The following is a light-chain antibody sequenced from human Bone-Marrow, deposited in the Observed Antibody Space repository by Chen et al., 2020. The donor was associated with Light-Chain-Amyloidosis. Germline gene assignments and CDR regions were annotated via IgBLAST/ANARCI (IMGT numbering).Light chain of an antibody. CDR2: EDT. CDR3: SSYVGRDTVV. V-gene: IGLV2-23*02. J-gene: IGLJ3*02. Sequence: QSALTPPASVSGSPAQAVTISCSNFGTFDPVSWYQRHPDKAPKVIIYEDTKRPSGISYRFSASKSYDTASLTISGLQYEDEADYYCSSYVGRDTVVFGGGTKLTVL. CDR1: NFGTFDP.